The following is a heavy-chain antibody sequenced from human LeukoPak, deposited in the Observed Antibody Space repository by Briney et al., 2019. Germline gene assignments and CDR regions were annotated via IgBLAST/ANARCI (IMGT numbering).Heavy chain of an antibody. J-gene: IGHJ6*02. CDR1: GGSVSSGSYY. Sequence: PSETLSLTCTVSGGSVSSGSYYWSWIRQPPGKGLEWIGYIYYSGSTNYNPSLKSRVTISVDTSKNQFSLKLSSVTAADTAVYYCARARRYYYYGMDVWGQGTTVTVSS. D-gene: IGHD6-6*01. V-gene: IGHV4-61*01. CDR2: IYYSGST. CDR3: ARARRYYYYGMDV.